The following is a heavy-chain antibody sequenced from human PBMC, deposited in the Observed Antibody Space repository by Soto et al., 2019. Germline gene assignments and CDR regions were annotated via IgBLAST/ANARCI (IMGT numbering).Heavy chain of an antibody. V-gene: IGHV5-51*01. CDR3: GLTMVRGVLYYYMDV. D-gene: IGHD3-10*01. CDR1: GYSFTSYW. J-gene: IGHJ6*03. Sequence: GESLKISCKGSGYSFTSYWIGWVRQMPGKGLEWMGIIYPGDSDTRYSPSFQGQVTISADKSLSTAYLQWSSLKASDTAMYYCGLTMVRGVLYYYMDVWGKGTTVTVSS. CDR2: IYPGDSDT.